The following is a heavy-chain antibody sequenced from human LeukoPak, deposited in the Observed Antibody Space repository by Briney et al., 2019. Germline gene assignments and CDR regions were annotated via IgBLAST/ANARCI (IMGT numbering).Heavy chain of an antibody. J-gene: IGHJ4*02. CDR1: GFTFTKFW. Sequence: GGSLRLSCTASGFTFTKFWMSWVRQAPGKGLEWVADIKHGGSETYYADSVKGRFTISRDDAQKSLYLQMNSLRAEDTAVYYCASPRYEYWSGYYSDWGRGTLVTVSS. CDR2: IKHGGSET. V-gene: IGHV3-7*01. D-gene: IGHD3-3*01. CDR3: ASPRYEYWSGYYSD.